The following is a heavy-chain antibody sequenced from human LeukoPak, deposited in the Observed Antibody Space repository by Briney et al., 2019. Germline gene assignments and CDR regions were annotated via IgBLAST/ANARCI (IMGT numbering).Heavy chain of an antibody. CDR3: TRPKADIVVVPAAFDAFDI. J-gene: IGHJ3*02. V-gene: IGHV3-15*01. Sequence: GGSLRLSCAASGFTFSSYAMSWVRQAPGKGLEWVGRIKSKTDGGTTDYAAPVKGRFTISRDDSKNTLYLQMNSLKTEDTAVYYCTRPKADIVVVPAAFDAFDIWGQGTMVTVSS. CDR2: IKSKTDGGTT. CDR1: GFTFSSYA. D-gene: IGHD2-2*01.